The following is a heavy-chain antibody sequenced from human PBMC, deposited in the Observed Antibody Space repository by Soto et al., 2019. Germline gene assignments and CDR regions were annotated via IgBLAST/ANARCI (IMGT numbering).Heavy chain of an antibody. Sequence: GGSLRLSCAASGFTFSNAWMNWVRQAPGKGLEWVGRIKSKTDGGTTDYAAPVKGRFTISRDDSKNTLYLQMNSLKTEDTAVYYCTTASRNITMIVVAVRAFDIWGQGTMVTVSS. D-gene: IGHD3-22*01. CDR1: GFTFSNAW. CDR2: IKSKTDGGTT. V-gene: IGHV3-15*07. J-gene: IGHJ3*02. CDR3: TTASRNITMIVVAVRAFDI.